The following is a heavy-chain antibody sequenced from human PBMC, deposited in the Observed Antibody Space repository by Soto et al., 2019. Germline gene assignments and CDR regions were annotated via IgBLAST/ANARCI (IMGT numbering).Heavy chain of an antibody. V-gene: IGHV1-69*02. CDR1: GGTFSSYT. CDR3: ARAVAATSFAY. CDR2: IIPILGIA. D-gene: IGHD2-15*01. Sequence: QVQLVQSGAEVKKPGSSVKVSCKASGGTFSSYTISWVRQAPGQGLEWMGRIIPILGIANYAQKFQGRVTITADKSTGTASMEMSSLRSEETAVYSCARAVAATSFAYWGQGTLVTVSS. J-gene: IGHJ4*02.